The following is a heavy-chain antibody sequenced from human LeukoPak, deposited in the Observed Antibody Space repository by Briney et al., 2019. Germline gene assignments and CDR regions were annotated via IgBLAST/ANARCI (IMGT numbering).Heavy chain of an antibody. V-gene: IGHV3-33*01. CDR3: ARDPYDSTLGGFDY. Sequence: GGSLRLSCAASGFTFSSYGMHWVRQAPGKGLEWVAVIWYDGSNKYYADSVKGRFTISRDNSKNTLYLQMNSLRAKDTAVYYCARDPYDSTLGGFDYWGQGTLVTVSS. J-gene: IGHJ4*02. CDR2: IWYDGSNK. CDR1: GFTFSSYG. D-gene: IGHD3-22*01.